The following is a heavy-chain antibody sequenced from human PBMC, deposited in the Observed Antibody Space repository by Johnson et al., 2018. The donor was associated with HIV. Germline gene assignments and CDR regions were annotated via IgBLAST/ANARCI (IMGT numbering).Heavy chain of an antibody. J-gene: IGHJ3*02. Sequence: VQVVESGGGLIQPEGSLRLSCAASGFTVSSNYMSWVRQAPGKGLEWVSAISGSGGSTYYADSVKGRFTISRDNSKNTLYLQMNSLRAEDTAVYYCAKDGAGPDAFDIWGQGTMVTVSS. CDR2: ISGSGGST. V-gene: IGHV3-23*04. CDR1: GFTVSSNY. CDR3: AKDGAGPDAFDI. D-gene: IGHD3-16*01.